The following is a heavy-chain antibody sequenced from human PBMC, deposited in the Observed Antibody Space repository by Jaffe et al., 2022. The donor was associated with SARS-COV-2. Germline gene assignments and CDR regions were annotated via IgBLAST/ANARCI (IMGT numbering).Heavy chain of an antibody. CDR2: ISYDGSNK. J-gene: IGHJ4*02. CDR3: VRSGQELIYGSGLNGLDY. V-gene: IGHV3-30-3*01. D-gene: IGHD3-10*01. CDR1: GFTFSRNS. Sequence: QVQLVESGGGVVQPGRSLRLSCAASGFTFSRNSMHWVRQAPGKGLEWVAVISYDGSNKYYADSVKGRFTISRDNSKSTMYLQMNSLRVEDTAVYYCVRSGQELIYGSGLNGLDYWGQGTLVTVSS.